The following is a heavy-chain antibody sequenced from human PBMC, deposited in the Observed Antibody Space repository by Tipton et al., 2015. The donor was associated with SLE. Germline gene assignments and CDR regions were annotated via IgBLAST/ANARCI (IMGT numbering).Heavy chain of an antibody. CDR2: ISYDGSNK. CDR1: GFIFSSYN. J-gene: IGHJ6*02. D-gene: IGHD6-13*01. CDR3: ARVLGSYYGMDV. V-gene: IGHV3-30*04. Sequence: SLRLSCAASGFIFSSYNMHWVRQAPGKGLEWVAVISYDGSNKYYADSVKGRFTISRDNSKNTLFLQMNSLRAEDTAVYYCARVLGSYYGMDVWDQGTTVTVSS.